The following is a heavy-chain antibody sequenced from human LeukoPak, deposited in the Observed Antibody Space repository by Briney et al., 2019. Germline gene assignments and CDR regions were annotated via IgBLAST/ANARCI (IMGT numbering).Heavy chain of an antibody. CDR3: ARLAYCGGDCYSRWYFQH. CDR1: GGSISSYY. Sequence: SETLSLTCTVSGGSISSYYWSWIRQPPGKGLEWIGYIYYSGSTNYNPSLKSRVTISVDTSKNQFSLKLSSVTAADTAVYYCARLAYCGGDCYSRWYFQHWGQGTLVTVSS. J-gene: IGHJ1*01. CDR2: IYYSGST. V-gene: IGHV4-59*01. D-gene: IGHD2-21*02.